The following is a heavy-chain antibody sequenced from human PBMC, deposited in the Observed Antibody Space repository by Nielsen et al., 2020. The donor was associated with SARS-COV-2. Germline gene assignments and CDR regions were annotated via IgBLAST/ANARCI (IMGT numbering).Heavy chain of an antibody. J-gene: IGHJ6*02. CDR2: IPYDGSNR. V-gene: IGHV3-30*03. CDR3: AREVRFLEWFSPMDV. CDR1: GFTFSSYG. D-gene: IGHD3-3*01. Sequence: GESLKISCAASGFTFSSYGMHWVRQAPGKGLEWVAVIPYDGSNRYYADSVKGRFTISRDNSKNTLYLQMNSLRAEDTAVYYCAREVRFLEWFSPMDVWGQGTTVTVSS.